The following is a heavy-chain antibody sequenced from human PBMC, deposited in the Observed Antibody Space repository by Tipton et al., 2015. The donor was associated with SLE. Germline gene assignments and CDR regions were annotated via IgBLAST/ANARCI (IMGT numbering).Heavy chain of an antibody. Sequence: SLRLSCAASGFTFNNYAMSWVRQAPGKGLEWLSTVTGSGYTTFSADSVKGRFTISRDISTNTLYLQMNSLRLEDTAVYYCARESFRSDYFYGMDVWGQGTTVTVS. CDR3: ARESFRSDYFYGMDV. J-gene: IGHJ6*02. V-gene: IGHV3-23*01. D-gene: IGHD3-10*01. CDR2: VTGSGYTT. CDR1: GFTFNNYA.